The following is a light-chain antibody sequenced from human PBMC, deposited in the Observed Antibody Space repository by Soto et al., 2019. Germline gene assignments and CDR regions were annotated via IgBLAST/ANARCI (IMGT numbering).Light chain of an antibody. CDR1: TGAVTSGYY. CDR2: STS. Sequence: QTVVTQEPSLTVSPGGTVTLTCASSTGAVTSGYYPNWFQQKPGHAPRALIYSTSNKYSWTPARFSGSLLGGKAALTLSGVQPEDEAEYYCLLYYGGVWVFGGGTKLTVL. J-gene: IGLJ3*02. CDR3: LLYYGGVWV. V-gene: IGLV7-43*01.